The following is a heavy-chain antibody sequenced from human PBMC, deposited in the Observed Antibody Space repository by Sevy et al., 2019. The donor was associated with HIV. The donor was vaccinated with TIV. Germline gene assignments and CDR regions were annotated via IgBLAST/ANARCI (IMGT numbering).Heavy chain of an antibody. Sequence: LRETLSLTCTVSGGSISSYYWSWIRQPPGKGLEWIGYIYYSGSTNYNPSLKSRVTISVDTSKNQFSLKLSSVTAADTAVYYCARERQLVLDYWGQGTLVTVSS. CDR3: ARERQLVLDY. D-gene: IGHD6-13*01. CDR1: GGSISSYY. V-gene: IGHV4-59*01. CDR2: IYYSGST. J-gene: IGHJ4*02.